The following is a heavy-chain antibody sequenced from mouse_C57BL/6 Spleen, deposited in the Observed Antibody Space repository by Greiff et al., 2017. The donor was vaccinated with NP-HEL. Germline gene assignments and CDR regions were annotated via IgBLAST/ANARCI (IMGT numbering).Heavy chain of an antibody. J-gene: IGHJ4*01. CDR2: INPNNGGT. CDR3: ARECYDLYAMDY. V-gene: IGHV1-26*01. CDR1: GYTFTDYY. Sequence: EVQLQQSGPELVKPGASVKISCKASGYTFTDYYMNWVKQSHGKSLEWIGDINPNNGGTSYNQKFKGKATLTVDKSSSTAYMELRSLTSEDSAVYYCARECYDLYAMDYWGQGTSVTVSS. D-gene: IGHD2-12*01.